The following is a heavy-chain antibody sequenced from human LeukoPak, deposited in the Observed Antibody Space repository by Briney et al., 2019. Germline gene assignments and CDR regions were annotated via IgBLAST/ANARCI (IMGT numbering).Heavy chain of an antibody. J-gene: IGHJ4*02. CDR2: IYYSGST. D-gene: IGHD2-21*01. Sequence: PSETLSLTCTISGGSMSSNYWSWIRQPPGKGLEWIGYIYYSGSTYYNPSLKSRVTISVDTSKNQFSLKLSSVTAADTAVYYCARLGCGGDCTTDYWGQGTLVTVSS. V-gene: IGHV4-59*08. CDR3: ARLGCGGDCTTDY. CDR1: GGSMSSNY.